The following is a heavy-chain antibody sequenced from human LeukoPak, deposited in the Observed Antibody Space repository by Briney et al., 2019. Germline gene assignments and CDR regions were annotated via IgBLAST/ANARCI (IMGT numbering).Heavy chain of an antibody. V-gene: IGHV4-34*01. CDR1: GESFSDYY. CDR2: INHSGTT. J-gene: IGHJ6*03. D-gene: IGHD5-18*01. Sequence: SETLFLTCTVYGESFSDYYWTWIRQPPGKGLEWIGEINHSGTTNYNPSLKSRVTISVDASKNQFTLKVNSVIAADTALYYCARARTGLIQLWPSDTDVNYYMDVWGEGTTVTVSS. CDR3: ARARTGLIQLWPSDTDVNYYMDV.